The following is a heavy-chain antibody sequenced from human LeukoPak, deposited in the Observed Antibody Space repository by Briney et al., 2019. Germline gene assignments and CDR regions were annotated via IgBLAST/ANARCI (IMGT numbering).Heavy chain of an antibody. V-gene: IGHV3-23*01. CDR2: ISGSGGST. D-gene: IGHD3-16*01. CDR3: AKGSLEYYDYVWGSHAGFDY. Sequence: PGGSLRLSCAASGFTFSSYAMSWVRQAPGKGLEWVSAISGSGGSTYYADSVKGRFTISRDNSKNTLYLQMNSLRAEDTAVYYCAKGSLEYYDYVWGSHAGFDYWGQGTLVTVSS. J-gene: IGHJ4*02. CDR1: GFTFSSYA.